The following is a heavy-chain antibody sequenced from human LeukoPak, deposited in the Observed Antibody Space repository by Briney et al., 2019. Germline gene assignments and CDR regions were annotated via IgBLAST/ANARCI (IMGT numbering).Heavy chain of an antibody. J-gene: IGHJ6*03. CDR1: GGSFSGYY. CDR3: ASQTPHIWFGDYMDV. Sequence: SETLSLTCAVYGGSFSGYYWSWIRQPPGKGLEWIGEINHSGSTNYNPSLKSRVTISVDTSKNQFSLKLSSVTAADTAVNYCASQTPHIWFGDYMDVWGKGATVTVSS. D-gene: IGHD3-10*01. CDR2: INHSGST. V-gene: IGHV4-34*01.